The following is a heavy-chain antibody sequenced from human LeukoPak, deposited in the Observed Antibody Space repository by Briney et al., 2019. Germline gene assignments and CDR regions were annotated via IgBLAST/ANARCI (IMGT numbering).Heavy chain of an antibody. Sequence: GRSLRLSCAASRFTFDDYAMHWVRQAPGKGLEWVSGISWNSGSIGYADSVKGRFTISRDNAKNSLYLQMNSLRAEDTALYYCAKDTMAMVRGVIVDYWGQGTLVTVSS. D-gene: IGHD3-10*01. V-gene: IGHV3-9*01. CDR1: RFTFDDYA. CDR3: AKDTMAMVRGVIVDY. J-gene: IGHJ4*02. CDR2: ISWNSGSI.